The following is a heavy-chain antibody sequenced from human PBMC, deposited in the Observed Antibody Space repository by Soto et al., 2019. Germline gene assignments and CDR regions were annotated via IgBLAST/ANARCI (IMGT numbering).Heavy chain of an antibody. CDR2: ISGSGGST. V-gene: IGHV3-23*01. Sequence: EVQLLESGGGLVQPGGSLRLSCAASGFTFSSYAMSWVRQAPGKGLEWVSAISGSGGSTYYADSVKGRFTISRDNSKNTLYLQMNSLRAEGTAVYYCAKGTAYFSALSRFDYWGQGTLVTVSS. D-gene: IGHD3-9*01. CDR3: AKGTAYFSALSRFDY. CDR1: GFTFSSYA. J-gene: IGHJ4*02.